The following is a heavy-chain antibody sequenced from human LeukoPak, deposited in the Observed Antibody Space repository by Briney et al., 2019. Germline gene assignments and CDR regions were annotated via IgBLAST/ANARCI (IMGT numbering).Heavy chain of an antibody. CDR1: GFTFSSYS. Sequence: GGSLRLSCAASGFTFSSYSMSWVRQAPGKGLKWVSDISASGGSTNYTDSVKGRFTISRDNSKKTLHLQMNSLRAEDTAIYYCAKASSAGDSSSWNYWGQGVLVTVSS. CDR2: ISASGGST. J-gene: IGHJ4*02. D-gene: IGHD6-13*01. CDR3: AKASSAGDSSSWNY. V-gene: IGHV3-23*01.